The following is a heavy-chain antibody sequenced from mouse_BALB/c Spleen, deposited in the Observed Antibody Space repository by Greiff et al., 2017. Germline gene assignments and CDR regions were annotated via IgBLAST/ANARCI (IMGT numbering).Heavy chain of an antibody. CDR3: TRWGYGFAY. V-gene: IGHV6-6*02. J-gene: IGHJ3*01. CDR1: GFTFSNYW. D-gene: IGHD3-1*01. CDR2: IRLKSNNYAT. Sequence: EVQLQESGGGLVQPGGSMKLSCVASGFTFSNYWMNWVRQSPEKGLEWVAEIRLKSNNYATHYAESVKGRFTISRDDSKSSVYLQMNNLRAEDTGIYYCTRWGYGFAYWGQGTLVTVSA.